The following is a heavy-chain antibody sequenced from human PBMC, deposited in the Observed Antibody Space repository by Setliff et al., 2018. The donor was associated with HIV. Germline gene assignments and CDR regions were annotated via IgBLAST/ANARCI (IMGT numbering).Heavy chain of an antibody. CDR3: AREGRAAAVDY. CDR1: GFTFSTSW. D-gene: IGHD6-13*01. J-gene: IGHJ4*02. Sequence: GGSLRLSCAASGFTFSTSWMTWVRQAPGQGLEWVANIKGDGSAEYYVDSAKGRFTISRDNAKNSLYLQMNGLRAEDTAVYYCAREGRAAAVDYWGQGTLVTVSS. V-gene: IGHV3-7*01. CDR2: IKGDGSAE.